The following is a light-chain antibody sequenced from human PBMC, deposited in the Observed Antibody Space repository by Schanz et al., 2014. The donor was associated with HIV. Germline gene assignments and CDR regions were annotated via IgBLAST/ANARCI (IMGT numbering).Light chain of an antibody. J-gene: IGLJ1*01. CDR3: CSYSRVGTPHYV. Sequence: QSVLTQPASVSGSPGQSITISCTGTSSDVGGYNYVSWYQQHPGKAPKVLIHGDNNRPSGVSPRFSASKSGITASLTISGLQADDEGDYYCCSYSRVGTPHYVFGTGTKLTVL. CDR2: GDN. CDR1: SSDVGGYNY. V-gene: IGLV2-14*01.